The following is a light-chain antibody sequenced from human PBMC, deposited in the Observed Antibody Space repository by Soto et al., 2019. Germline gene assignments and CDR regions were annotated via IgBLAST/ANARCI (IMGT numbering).Light chain of an antibody. J-gene: IGLJ3*02. V-gene: IGLV2-11*01. CDR3: CSSTGTYTWV. CDR2: DVS. Sequence: QSALTQPRSVSGSPGQSGTISCTGTSSDVGGYNYVSWYQQHPGKAPKVMIYDVSKRPSGVPDRFSGSQSGNTASLTISGLQPEHQDDYYCCSSTGTYTWVFGGGTKLPVL. CDR1: SSDVGGYNY.